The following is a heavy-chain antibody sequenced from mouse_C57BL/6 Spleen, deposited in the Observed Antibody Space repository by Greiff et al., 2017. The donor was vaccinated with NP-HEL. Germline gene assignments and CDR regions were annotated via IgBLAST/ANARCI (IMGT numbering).Heavy chain of an antibody. CDR2: IYPGSGST. J-gene: IGHJ4*01. CDR3: ARDSSGYRFYYAMDY. Sequence: QVQLQQPGAELVKPGASVKMSCKASGYTFTSYWITWVKQRPGQGLEWIGDIYPGSGSTNYNEKFKSKATLTVDTSSSTAYMQISSLTSEDSAVYYCARDSSGYRFYYAMDYWGQGTSVTVSS. CDR1: GYTFTSYW. D-gene: IGHD3-2*02. V-gene: IGHV1-55*01.